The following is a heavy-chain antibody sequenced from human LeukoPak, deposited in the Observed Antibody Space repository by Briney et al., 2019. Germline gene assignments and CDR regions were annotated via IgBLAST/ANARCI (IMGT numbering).Heavy chain of an antibody. CDR2: ISYDGTNK. J-gene: IGHJ4*02. CDR3: RSRSIVATPDDY. V-gene: IGHV3-30*04. Sequence: PGKSLTLSCTASGFTFSTYAMHWVRQAPGKGLEWVAVISYDGTNKYYAGSVQGRFTISRDNSKNTVYLQMTSLRTEDTALYYCRSRSIVATPDDYWGQGTLVTVSS. D-gene: IGHD5-12*01. CDR1: GFTFSTYA.